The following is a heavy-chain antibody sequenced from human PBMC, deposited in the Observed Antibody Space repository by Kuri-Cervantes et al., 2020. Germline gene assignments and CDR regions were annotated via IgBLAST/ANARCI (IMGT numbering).Heavy chain of an antibody. CDR1: GFTFDDYA. CDR3: AIAWELPTFDY. D-gene: IGHD1-26*01. J-gene: IGHJ4*02. Sequence: GESLKISCAASGFTFDDYAMHWVRQVPGKGLEWVSAISGSGGSTYYADSVKGRFTISRDNSKNTLYLQMNSLRAEDTAVYYCAIAWELPTFDYWGQGTLVTVSS. V-gene: IGHV3-23*01. CDR2: ISGSGGST.